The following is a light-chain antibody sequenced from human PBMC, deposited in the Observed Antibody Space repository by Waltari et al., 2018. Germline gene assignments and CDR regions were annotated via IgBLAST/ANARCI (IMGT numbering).Light chain of an antibody. CDR2: EVT. CDR1: SGDIGAYNS. CDR3: SSYADSSVL. V-gene: IGLV2-8*01. Sequence: QSALTQPPSASGSPGQSVTISCTGTSGDIGAYNSVSWYQQHPGRAPKLMIYEVTKLPSGVPDRFSGSRSGNMASLTVSGLQAEDEADYFCSSYADSSVLFGGGTKLTVL. J-gene: IGLJ2*01.